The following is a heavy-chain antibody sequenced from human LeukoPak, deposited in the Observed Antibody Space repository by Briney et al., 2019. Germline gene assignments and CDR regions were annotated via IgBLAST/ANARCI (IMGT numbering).Heavy chain of an antibody. CDR2: ITISSNTI. D-gene: IGHD5-12*01. CDR1: GFTLNSYT. CDR3: AVLATRGLFDC. Sequence: GGSLRLSCTASGFTLNSYTMNWVRQAPGKGLEWISYITISSNTIYYADSVKGRFTISRDNAKNSLYLQMNGLRAEDTAVYYCAVLATRGLFDCWGLGTLVTVSS. V-gene: IGHV3-48*04. J-gene: IGHJ4*02.